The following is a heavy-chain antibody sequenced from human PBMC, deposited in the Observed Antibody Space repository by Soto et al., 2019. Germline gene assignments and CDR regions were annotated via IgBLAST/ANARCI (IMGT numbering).Heavy chain of an antibody. J-gene: IGHJ6*02. Sequence: SETLSLTCAVYGGSISSYYWSWIRQPPGKGLEWIGYIYYSGSTNYNPSLKSRVTISVDTSKNQFSLKLSSVTAADTAVYYCARGDFRDYYYYGMDVWGQGTTVTVSS. CDR3: ARGDFRDYYYYGMDV. V-gene: IGHV4-59*01. CDR2: IYYSGST. CDR1: GGSISSYY. D-gene: IGHD3-3*01.